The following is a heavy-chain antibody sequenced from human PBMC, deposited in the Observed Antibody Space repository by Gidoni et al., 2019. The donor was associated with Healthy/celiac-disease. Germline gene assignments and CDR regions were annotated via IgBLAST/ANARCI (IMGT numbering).Heavy chain of an antibody. V-gene: IGHV3-53*02. J-gene: IGHJ4*02. Sequence: EVQLVETGGGLIQPGGSLRLSCAASGFTVSSNYMSWVRQAPGKGLEWVSVIYSGGSTYYADSVKGRFTISRDNSKNTLYLQMNSLRAEDTAVYYCARKGEYSSSWFTFDYWGQGTLVTVSS. CDR1: GFTVSSNY. CDR3: ARKGEYSSSWFTFDY. CDR2: IYSGGST. D-gene: IGHD6-13*01.